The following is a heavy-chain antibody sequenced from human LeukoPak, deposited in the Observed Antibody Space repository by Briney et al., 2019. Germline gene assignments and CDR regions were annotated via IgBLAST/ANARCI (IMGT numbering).Heavy chain of an antibody. D-gene: IGHD4-17*01. J-gene: IGHJ4*02. CDR3: ARDPDDYGDLVDY. CDR1: GFTFSSYS. Sequence: GGSLRLSCAASGFTFSSYSMNSVRHAPGKGLEWVSSISSSSSYIYYADSVKGRFTISRDNAKNSLYLQMNSLRAEDTAVYYCARDPDDYGDLVDYWGQGTLVTVSS. V-gene: IGHV3-21*01. CDR2: ISSSSSYI.